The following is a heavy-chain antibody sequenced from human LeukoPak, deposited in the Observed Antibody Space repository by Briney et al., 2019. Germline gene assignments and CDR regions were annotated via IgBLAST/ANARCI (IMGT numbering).Heavy chain of an antibody. CDR3: ARLYHDSSAYFLDY. CDR2: MHNSENA. V-gene: IGHV4-31*03. Sequence: SETLSLTCTVSGGSISSGGYFWSWIRQHPGKGLEWIGYMHNSENADYNPSLKSRVTISVDTSKNQISLKVNSVTAADTAVYYCARLYHDSSAYFLDYWGQGTLVTAST. J-gene: IGHJ4*02. CDR1: GGSISSGGYF. D-gene: IGHD3-22*01.